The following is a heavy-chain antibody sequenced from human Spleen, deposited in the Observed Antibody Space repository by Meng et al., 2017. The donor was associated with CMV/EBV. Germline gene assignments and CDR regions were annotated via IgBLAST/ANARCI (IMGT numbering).Heavy chain of an antibody. J-gene: IGHJ3*01. Sequence: GGSLRLSCAASGFTFGSHSMNWVRQAPGKGLEWVSSITGDSTYKHYADSLKGRFTISRDNAKNSLYLQMNSLRAEDTAVYYCARDSDDCDFWSAYYTDAFDFWGQGTMVTVSS. CDR2: ITGDSTYK. D-gene: IGHD3-3*01. V-gene: IGHV3-21*01. CDR1: GFTFGSHS. CDR3: ARDSDDCDFWSAYYTDAFDF.